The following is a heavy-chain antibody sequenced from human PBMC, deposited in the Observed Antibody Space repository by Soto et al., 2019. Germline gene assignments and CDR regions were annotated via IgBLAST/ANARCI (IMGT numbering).Heavy chain of an antibody. CDR3: ANQVYSRGWYKDY. V-gene: IGHV3-53*01. CDR1: GFTVSSNY. J-gene: IGHJ4*02. D-gene: IGHD6-19*01. Sequence: EVQLVESGGDLIQPGGSLRLSCAASGFTVSSNYMSWVRQAPGKGLEWVSVIYSGGSTYYADSVKGRFTISRDTSKNTMYLQMNSLRADDTAMYYCANQVYSRGWYKDYWGQGTLVTVSS. CDR2: IYSGGST.